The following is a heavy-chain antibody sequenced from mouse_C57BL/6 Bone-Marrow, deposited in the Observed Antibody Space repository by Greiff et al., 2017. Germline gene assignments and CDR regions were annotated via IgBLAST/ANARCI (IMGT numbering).Heavy chain of an antibody. Sequence: VKLQESGPELVKPGASVKLSCKASGYTFTSYDINWVKQRPGQGLEWIGWIYPRDGSTKYNEKFKGKATLTVDTSSSTAYMELHSLTSEDSAVYFCAIITTVVYWYFDVWGTGTTVTVSS. V-gene: IGHV1-85*01. CDR3: AIITTVVYWYFDV. CDR1: GYTFTSYD. CDR2: IYPRDGST. J-gene: IGHJ1*03. D-gene: IGHD1-1*01.